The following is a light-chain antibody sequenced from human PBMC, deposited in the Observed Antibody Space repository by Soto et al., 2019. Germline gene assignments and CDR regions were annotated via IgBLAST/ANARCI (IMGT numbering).Light chain of an antibody. CDR2: DVS. J-gene: IGLJ1*01. CDR3: SSYTSSSTYV. CDR1: SSDVGGYNY. V-gene: IGLV2-14*01. Sequence: HSALPQPASVSGSPGQSIAISCTGTSSDVGGYNYVSWYQQHPGKAPKLMVYDVSNRPSGVSNRFSGSKSGNTASLTISGLQAEDEADYYCSSYTSSSTYVFGTGTKVT.